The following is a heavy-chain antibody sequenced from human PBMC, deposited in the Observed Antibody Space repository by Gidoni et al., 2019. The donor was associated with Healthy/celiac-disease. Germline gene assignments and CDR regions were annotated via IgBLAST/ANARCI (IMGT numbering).Heavy chain of an antibody. D-gene: IGHD2-2*01. J-gene: IGHJ4*02. CDR3: ARALYCSSTSCHPSRAYYFDY. Sequence: QVQLQQWGAGLLKPSETLSLTCAVYGGSFSGYYWSWIRQPPWKGLEWIGEINHSGSTNYNPSLKSRVTTSVDTSKNQFSLKLSSVTAADTAVYYCARALYCSSTSCHPSRAYYFDYWGQGTLVTVSS. CDR2: INHSGST. CDR1: GGSFSGYY. V-gene: IGHV4-34*01.